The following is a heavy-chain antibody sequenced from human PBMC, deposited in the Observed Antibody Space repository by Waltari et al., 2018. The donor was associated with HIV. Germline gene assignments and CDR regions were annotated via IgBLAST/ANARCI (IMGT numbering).Heavy chain of an antibody. V-gene: IGHV3-9*01. CDR1: GFTFDDYA. J-gene: IGHJ3*02. CDR3: AKACGGDCGGNDAFDI. D-gene: IGHD2-21*02. Sequence: VESGGGLVQPGRSLRLSCAASGFTFDDYAMHWVRQAPGKGLEWVSGISWNSGSIGYADSVKGRFTISRDNAKNSLYLQMNSLRAEDTALYYCAKACGGDCGGNDAFDIWGQGTMVTVSS. CDR2: ISWNSGSI.